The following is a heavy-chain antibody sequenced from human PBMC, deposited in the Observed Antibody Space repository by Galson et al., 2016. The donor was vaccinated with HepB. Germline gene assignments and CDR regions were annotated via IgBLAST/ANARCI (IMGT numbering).Heavy chain of an antibody. Sequence: SLRLSCATTTFAFSRTWMTWVRQAPGKGLEWVANINHDGSEIHYVDSVKGRFTFSRDNAKNSLYLEMNSLRVEDTAVYYCAEGGWSSSWYWHNWGQGTLVTGSS. CDR1: TFAFSRTW. CDR3: AEGGWSSSWYWHN. V-gene: IGHV3-7*01. CDR2: INHDGSEI. J-gene: IGHJ4*02. D-gene: IGHD6-13*01.